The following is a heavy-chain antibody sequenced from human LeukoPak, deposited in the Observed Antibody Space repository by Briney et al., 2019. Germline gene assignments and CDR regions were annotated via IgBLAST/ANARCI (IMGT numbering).Heavy chain of an antibody. CDR1: GYTFTSYG. CDR2: ISAYNGNT. V-gene: IGHV1-18*01. D-gene: IGHD3-22*01. Sequence: ASVKVSCKASGYTFTSYGISWVRQAPGQGLEWMGWISAYNGNTNYAQNLQGRVTMTTNTSTSTAYMELRSLRSDDTAVYYCARNSSGYSNDYWGQGTLVTVSS. J-gene: IGHJ4*02. CDR3: ARNSSGYSNDY.